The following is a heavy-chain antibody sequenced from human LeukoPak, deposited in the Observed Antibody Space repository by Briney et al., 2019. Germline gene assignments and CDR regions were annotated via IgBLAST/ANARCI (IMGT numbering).Heavy chain of an antibody. CDR2: ISWDGSST. CDR3: AKGRLFSSSSPPDY. J-gene: IGHJ4*02. D-gene: IGHD6-6*01. CDR1: GFIFYDYP. V-gene: IGHV3-43*01. Sequence: PGGSVRLSCAASGFIFYDYPMHWVRHAPGKGLECVSLISWDGSSTYYADSVKGRFTISRDNSKSSLYLQMSSLRTEDTAFYYCAKGRLFSSSSPPDYWGQGTLVTVSS.